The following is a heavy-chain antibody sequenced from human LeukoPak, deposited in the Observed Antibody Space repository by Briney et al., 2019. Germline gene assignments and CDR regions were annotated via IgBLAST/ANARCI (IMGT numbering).Heavy chain of an antibody. J-gene: IGHJ4*02. CDR1: GFTFSSYW. Sequence: GGSLRLSCAASGFTFSSYWMHWVRHAPGKGLVWVSRINSGGSSTTYADSVKGRFTISRDNSKNTLYLQMNSLRAEDTAVYYCAKFRMGYCSGGSCYGYFDYWGQGTLVTVSS. CDR3: AKFRMGYCSGGSCYGYFDY. CDR2: INSGGSST. D-gene: IGHD2-15*01. V-gene: IGHV3-74*01.